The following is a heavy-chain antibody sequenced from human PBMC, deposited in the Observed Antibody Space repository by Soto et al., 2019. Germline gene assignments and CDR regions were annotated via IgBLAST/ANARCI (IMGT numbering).Heavy chain of an antibody. Sequence: QVQLVESGGGVVQPGRSLRLSCAASGFTFSNYAMHWVRQAPGKGREWVAAISFDGGNKDSADSVKGRYSISRDNSRNTLYLQMNSLRAEDTAVYYCARDDYGMDSWGQGTLVTVSS. D-gene: IGHD4-17*01. CDR2: ISFDGGNK. V-gene: IGHV3-30-3*01. J-gene: IGHJ4*02. CDR3: ARDDYGMDS. CDR1: GFTFSNYA.